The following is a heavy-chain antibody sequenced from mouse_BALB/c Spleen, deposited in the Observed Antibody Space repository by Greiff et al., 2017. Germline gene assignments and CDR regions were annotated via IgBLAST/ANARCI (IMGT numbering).Heavy chain of an antibody. CDR3: AREGDYYGSRGYFDY. CDR1: GFTFSSYA. Sequence: EVQLVESGGGLVKPGGSLKLSCAASGFTFSSYAMSWVRQTPEKRLEWVASISSGGSTYYPDSVKGRFTISRDNARNILYLQMSSLRSEDTAMYYCAREGDYYGSRGYFDYWGQGTTLTVSS. V-gene: IGHV5-6-5*01. D-gene: IGHD1-1*01. J-gene: IGHJ2*01. CDR2: ISSGGST.